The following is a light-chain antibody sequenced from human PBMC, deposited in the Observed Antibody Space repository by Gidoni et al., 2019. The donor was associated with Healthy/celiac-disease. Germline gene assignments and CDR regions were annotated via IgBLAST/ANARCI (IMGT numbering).Light chain of an antibody. CDR1: QSVSSSY. CDR3: QQYGSSPRVT. CDR2: GAS. J-gene: IGKJ3*01. V-gene: IGKV3-20*01. Sequence: EIVLTPSPGTLSLSPGERATLSCRASQSVSSSYLAWYQQKPGQAPRLLIYGASSRATGIPDRFSGSGSGTDFTLTISRLEPEDCAVYYCQQYGSSPRVTFGPGTKVDIK.